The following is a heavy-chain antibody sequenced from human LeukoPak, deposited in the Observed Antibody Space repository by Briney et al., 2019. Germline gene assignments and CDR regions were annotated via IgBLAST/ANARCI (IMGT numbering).Heavy chain of an antibody. CDR3: AKHRFESGGYHSTD. CDR1: GFTFSSYA. J-gene: IGHJ4*02. CDR2: ISGGSGST. D-gene: IGHD3-22*01. V-gene: IGHV3-23*01. Sequence: GGSLRLSCAASGFTFSSYAMSWVRQAPGKGLAWVSTISGGSGSTYCADSVKGRFTISRDNSKNTLYLQMNSLRDEDAAVYYCAKHRFESGGYHSTDWGQGTLVTVSS.